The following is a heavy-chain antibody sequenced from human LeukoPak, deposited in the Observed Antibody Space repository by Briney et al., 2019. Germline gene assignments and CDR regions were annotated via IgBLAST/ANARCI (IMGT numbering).Heavy chain of an antibody. Sequence: GGSLRLSCAASGFTFSSYAMGWVRQAPGKGLEWVSAISGSGGSTYYADSVKGRFTISRDNSKNTLYLQMNSLRAEDTAVYYCAKAEVGATRYYYGMDVWGQGTTVTVSS. CDR2: ISGSGGST. D-gene: IGHD1-26*01. V-gene: IGHV3-23*01. CDR1: GFTFSSYA. J-gene: IGHJ6*02. CDR3: AKAEVGATRYYYGMDV.